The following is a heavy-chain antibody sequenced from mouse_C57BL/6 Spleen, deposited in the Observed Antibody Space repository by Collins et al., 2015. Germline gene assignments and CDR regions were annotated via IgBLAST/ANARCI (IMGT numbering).Heavy chain of an antibody. CDR2: INTYSGVP. CDR1: GYTFTTYG. Sequence: QIQLVQSGPELKKPGETVKISCKASGYTFTTYGMSWVKQAPGKGLKWMGWINTYSGVPTYADDFKGRFAFSLETSASTAYLQINNLKNEDTATYFCARYSDYAMDYWGQGTSVTVSS. CDR3: ARYSDYAMDY. J-gene: IGHJ4*01. D-gene: IGHD2-12*01. V-gene: IGHV9-3*01.